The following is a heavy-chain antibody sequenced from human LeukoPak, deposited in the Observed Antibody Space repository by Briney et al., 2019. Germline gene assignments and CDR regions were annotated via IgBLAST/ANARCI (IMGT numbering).Heavy chain of an antibody. V-gene: IGHV3-21*01. CDR2: ISSSSSYI. CDR1: GFTFSSYA. D-gene: IGHD3-22*01. CDR3: ARDVSSGYYSRRKYFDY. J-gene: IGHJ4*02. Sequence: GGSLRLSCAASGFTFSSYAMSWVRQAPGKGLEWVSSISSSSSYIYYADSVKGRFTISRDNAKNSLYLQMNSLRAEDTAVYYCARDVSSGYYSRRKYFDYWGQGTLVTVSS.